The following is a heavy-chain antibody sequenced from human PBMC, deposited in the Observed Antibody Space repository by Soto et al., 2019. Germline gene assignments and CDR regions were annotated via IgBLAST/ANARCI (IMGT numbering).Heavy chain of an antibody. CDR3: VKGNQLLRYYFEF. D-gene: IGHD2-15*01. Sequence: ASVKGSCKPSGYPFTDLYIRWVRQAPGLGLEWMGWIDPRSGATRKTQRFQGRFTMTRDTSTNTVYMELSSLRSDDTAIYYCVKGNQLLRYYFEFWGPGTLVTVSS. V-gene: IGHV1-2*02. CDR1: GYPFTDLY. CDR2: IDPRSGAT. J-gene: IGHJ4*01.